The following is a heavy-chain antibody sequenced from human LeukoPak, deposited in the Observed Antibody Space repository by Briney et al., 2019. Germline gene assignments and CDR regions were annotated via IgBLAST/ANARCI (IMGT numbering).Heavy chain of an antibody. V-gene: IGHV1-24*01. CDR3: ATPNYYDSSGYWVY. CDR2: FDSEDGEP. D-gene: IGHD3-22*01. Sequence: ASVKVSCKVSGYTLTELSKHWVRQAPGKGHEWRVVFDSEDGEPIYAQKFQGRVTMTEDTSTDTAYMELSSLRSEDTAVYYCATPNYYDSSGYWVYWGQGTLVTVSS. J-gene: IGHJ4*02. CDR1: GYTLTELS.